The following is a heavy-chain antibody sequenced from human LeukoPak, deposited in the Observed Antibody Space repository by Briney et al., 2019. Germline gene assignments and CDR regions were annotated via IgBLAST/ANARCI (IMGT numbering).Heavy chain of an antibody. J-gene: IGHJ3*02. CDR1: GYTFTSYG. V-gene: IGHV1-18*01. CDR2: ISAYNGNT. D-gene: IGHD3-9*01. CDR3: ARGDDILTGYYTLSDAFDI. Sequence: ASVKVSCNASGYTFTSYGISWVRQAPGQGLEWMGWISAYNGNTNYAQKLQGRVTMTTDTSTSTAYMELRSLRSDDTAVYYCARGDDILTGYYTLSDAFDIWGQGTMVTVSS.